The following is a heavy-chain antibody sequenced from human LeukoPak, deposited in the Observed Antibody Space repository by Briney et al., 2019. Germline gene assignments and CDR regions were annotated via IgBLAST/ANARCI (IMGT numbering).Heavy chain of an antibody. V-gene: IGHV3-30*02. J-gene: IGHJ3*02. CDR3: AKDIGRRIFGVAYDAFHI. D-gene: IGHD3-3*01. CDR2: MRNDGSQI. CDR1: GFTFSSYA. Sequence: GGSLRLSCAASGFTFSSYAMHWVRQAPGKGLEWVASMRNDGSQIYYAESVKGRFTISRDNSKNTLYVEMNSLRVEDTAMYYCAKDIGRRIFGVAYDAFHIWGQGTMVAVSS.